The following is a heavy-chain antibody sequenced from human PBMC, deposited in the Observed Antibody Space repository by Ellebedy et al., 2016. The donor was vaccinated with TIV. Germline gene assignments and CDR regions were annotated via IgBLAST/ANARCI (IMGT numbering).Heavy chain of an antibody. D-gene: IGHD6-13*01. J-gene: IGHJ6*02. V-gene: IGHV1-8*01. CDR2: MNPNSGNT. CDR1: GYTFTSYD. CDR3: ARLAEQQLVRYGMDV. Sequence: ASVKVSCKASGYTFTSYDINWVRQATGQGLEWMGWMNPNSGNTGYAQKFQGRVTMTRNTSISTAYMELSSLRSEDTAVYYCARLAEQQLVRYGMDVWGQGTTVTVSS.